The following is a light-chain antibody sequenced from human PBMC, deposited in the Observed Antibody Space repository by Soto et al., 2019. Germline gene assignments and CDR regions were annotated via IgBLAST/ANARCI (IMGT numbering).Light chain of an antibody. Sequence: DIQMTQSPSSLSASVGDRVTITCRASQAIVTYLAWYQQKPGKVPKLLIYAESTLQSGVPSRFSGSGSGTDFTLTISSLQPEDVATYYFQQYDSAPFTFGPGNKVDIK. CDR2: AES. J-gene: IGKJ3*01. V-gene: IGKV1-27*01. CDR1: QAIVTY. CDR3: QQYDSAPFT.